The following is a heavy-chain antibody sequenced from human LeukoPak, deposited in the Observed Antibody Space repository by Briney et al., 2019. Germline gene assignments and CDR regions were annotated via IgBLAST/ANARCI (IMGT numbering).Heavy chain of an antibody. J-gene: IGHJ6*03. D-gene: IGHD4-17*01. CDR3: AKDDYDYYYYYMDV. CDR1: GFTFRNYW. V-gene: IGHV3-30*18. Sequence: GGSLRLSCAASGFTFRNYWMSWVRRAPGKGLEWVAVISYDGSNKYYADSVKGRFTISRDNSKNTLYLQMNSLRAEDTAVYYCAKDDYDYYYYYMDVWGKGTTVTVSS. CDR2: ISYDGSNK.